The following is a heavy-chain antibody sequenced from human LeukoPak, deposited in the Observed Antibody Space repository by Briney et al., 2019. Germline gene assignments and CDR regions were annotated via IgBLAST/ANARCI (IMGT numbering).Heavy chain of an antibody. CDR3: ARVEEGYGSGRRGNFYYYYMDV. CDR1: GGSFSNYY. Sequence: SETLSLTCAVYGGSFSNYYWSWIRQPPGKGLEWIGEINHSGSTSYNPSLKSRVTISVDTSKNQFSLKLSSVTAADTAVYYCARVEEGYGSGRRGNFYYYYMDVWGKGTTVTISS. CDR2: INHSGST. D-gene: IGHD3-10*01. J-gene: IGHJ6*03. V-gene: IGHV4-34*01.